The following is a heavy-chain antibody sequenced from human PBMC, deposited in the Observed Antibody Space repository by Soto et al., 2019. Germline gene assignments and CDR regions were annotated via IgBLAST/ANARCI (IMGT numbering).Heavy chain of an antibody. CDR2: SYYSGST. CDR3: ARELLT. Sequence: HVQLQESGPGLVKPSQTLSLTCTVSGGSISSGGYYWSWIRQHQGKGLEWIGYSYYSGSTYYNPYLKSRATPSVDTSKNLCALKVSSETAADTAVYYCARELLTWGQGTLVTVSS. J-gene: IGHJ1*01. V-gene: IGHV4-31*03. CDR1: GGSISSGGYY.